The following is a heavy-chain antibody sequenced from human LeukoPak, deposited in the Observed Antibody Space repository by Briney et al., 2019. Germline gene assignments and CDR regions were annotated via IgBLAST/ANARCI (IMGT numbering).Heavy chain of an antibody. CDR2: IYYSGST. V-gene: IGHV4-59*01. Sequence: SETLSLTCTVSGGSIRSYYWSWIRQPPGKGLEWIGYIYYSGSTNYNTSLKSRVSISVDTSKNQFSLKLSSVTAADTAVYYCARTGSTVTMLYPLDHWGQGTLVTVSS. CDR1: GGSIRSYY. D-gene: IGHD4-17*01. J-gene: IGHJ4*02. CDR3: ARTGSTVTMLYPLDH.